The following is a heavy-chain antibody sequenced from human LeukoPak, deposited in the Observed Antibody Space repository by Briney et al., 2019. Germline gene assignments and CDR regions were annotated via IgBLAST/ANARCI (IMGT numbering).Heavy chain of an antibody. CDR3: ARRTYYYDSRGYHYYFDY. Sequence: GGSLRLSCAASGFTFDDYGMSWVRQAPGRGLEWVSGINWNGDSTGYADSVKGRFTISRDNANNSLYLQMNSLRAEDTALYYCARRTYYYDSRGYHYYFDYWGQGTLVTVSS. J-gene: IGHJ4*02. D-gene: IGHD3-22*01. CDR1: GFTFDDYG. V-gene: IGHV3-20*04. CDR2: INWNGDST.